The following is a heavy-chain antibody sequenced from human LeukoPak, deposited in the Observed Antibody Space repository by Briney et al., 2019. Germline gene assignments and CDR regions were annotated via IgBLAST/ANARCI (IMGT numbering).Heavy chain of an antibody. J-gene: IGHJ4*02. D-gene: IGHD2-21*01. CDR1: GFTSSSFA. Sequence: GGPLRLSCAAPGFTSSSFAMSWIRQAPGKGLEWVSSIDKIGVGTYYADSVRGRFTISRDNSKNTLFLQMNSLRAEDSAVYYCAKDYVVGLIDYWGQGTLVTVSS. CDR2: IDKIGVGT. V-gene: IGHV3-23*01. CDR3: AKDYVVGLIDY.